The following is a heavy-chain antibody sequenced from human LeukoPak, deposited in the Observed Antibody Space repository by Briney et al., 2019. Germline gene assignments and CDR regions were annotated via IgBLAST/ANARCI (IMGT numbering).Heavy chain of an antibody. J-gene: IGHJ4*02. CDR3: AHHSIAAAGTRDY. CDR1: GFTFSSYA. Sequence: GGSLRLSCAASGFTFSSYAMSWVHQAPGKGLEWVSAISGSGGSTYYADSVKGRFTISRDNSKNTLYLQMNSLRAEDTAVYYCAHHSIAAAGTRDYWGQGTLVTVSS. CDR2: ISGSGGST. D-gene: IGHD6-13*01. V-gene: IGHV3-23*01.